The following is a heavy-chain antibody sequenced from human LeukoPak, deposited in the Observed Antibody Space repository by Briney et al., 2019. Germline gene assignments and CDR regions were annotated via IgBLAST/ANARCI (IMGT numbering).Heavy chain of an antibody. D-gene: IGHD6-25*01. V-gene: IGHV3-30-3*01. CDR1: GFTFSNYA. CDR3: ARDDAAYYFDF. CDR2: ISYDGNNK. Sequence: GRSLRLSCAASGFTFSNYAMHWVRQAPGKGLEWVAVISYDGNNKYYADSVKGRFTISRDNSKNTLYLHMNSLRAEDTAVYFCARDDAAYYFDFWGQGTLVTVSS. J-gene: IGHJ4*02.